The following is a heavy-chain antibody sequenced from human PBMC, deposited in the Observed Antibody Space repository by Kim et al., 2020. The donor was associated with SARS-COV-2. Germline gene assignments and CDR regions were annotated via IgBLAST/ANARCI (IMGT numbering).Heavy chain of an antibody. D-gene: IGHD4-17*01. V-gene: IGHV4-59*01. CDR2: IYYSGST. Sequence: SETLSLTCTVSGGSISSYYWSWIRQPPGKGLEWIGYIYYSGSTNYNPSLKSRVTISVDTSKNQFSLKLCSVTAADTAVYYCARSIDYLAWFDPWGQGTLVTVSS. CDR3: ARSIDYLAWFDP. J-gene: IGHJ5*02. CDR1: GGSISSYY.